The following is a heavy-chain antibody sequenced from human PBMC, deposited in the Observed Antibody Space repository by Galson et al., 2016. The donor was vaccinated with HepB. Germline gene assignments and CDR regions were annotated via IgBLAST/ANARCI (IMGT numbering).Heavy chain of an antibody. CDR3: VRDRERTLDY. Sequence: SVKVSCKASGYSFTTYGITWVRQAPGQGLEWMGWISTHSGTTNHAQELQGRITTTTDTSTSTAYMELTNQKSDDTAVYYCVRDRERTLDYWGQGTLVSVSS. J-gene: IGHJ4*02. V-gene: IGHV1-18*04. D-gene: IGHD1-7*01. CDR1: GYSFTTYG. CDR2: ISTHSGTT.